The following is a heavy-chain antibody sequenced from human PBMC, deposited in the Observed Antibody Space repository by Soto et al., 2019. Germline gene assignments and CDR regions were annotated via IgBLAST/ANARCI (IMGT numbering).Heavy chain of an antibody. Sequence: QVQLQQSGPGLVEPSQTLSLTCAVSGGSISSEYFHWTWIRQSPGKGLEWIGYIHYTGSIMYNPSFKSRLTMAVDTTKNKFSLQLTSVTAADTAVYFCAREDDGGDRDYYGLDVWGQGTTVTVSS. D-gene: IGHD2-21*02. V-gene: IGHV4-30-4*08. J-gene: IGHJ6*02. CDR2: IHYTGSI. CDR1: GGSISSEYFH. CDR3: AREDDGGDRDYYGLDV.